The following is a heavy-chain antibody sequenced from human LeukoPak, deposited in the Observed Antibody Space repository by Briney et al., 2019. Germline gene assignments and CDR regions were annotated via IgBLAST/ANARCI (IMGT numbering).Heavy chain of an antibody. CDR3: ARDRIEDYDSTGYPAY. CDR1: GFTFSNYW. CDR2: INSDGSSP. D-gene: IGHD3-22*01. Sequence: GGSLRLSCAASGFTFSNYWMHWVRQAPGKGLVWVSRINSDGSSPGYADFVKGRFTISRDNAKNTVYLQMNSLRVEDTAVYYCARDRIEDYDSTGYPAYWGQRALVTVSS. J-gene: IGHJ4*02. V-gene: IGHV3-74*01.